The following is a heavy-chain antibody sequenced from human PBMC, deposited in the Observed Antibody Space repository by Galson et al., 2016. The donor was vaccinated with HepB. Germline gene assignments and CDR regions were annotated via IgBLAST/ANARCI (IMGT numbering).Heavy chain of an antibody. CDR2: ITGNGGTT. J-gene: IGHJ4*02. Sequence: SLRLSCAASGFTFSTYAMSWVRQAPGKGPEWVSAITGNGGTTYYTDSVKGRFTISRDNFKSTLYLHMNSLRVDDTAVYYCAKGDYSDSDGYLPLFESWGQGALVTVSS. CDR1: GFTFSTYA. CDR3: AKGDYSDSDGYLPLFES. V-gene: IGHV3-23*01. D-gene: IGHD3-22*01.